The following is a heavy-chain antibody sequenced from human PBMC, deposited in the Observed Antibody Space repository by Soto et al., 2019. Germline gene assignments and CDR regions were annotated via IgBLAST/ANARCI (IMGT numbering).Heavy chain of an antibody. V-gene: IGHV4-59*01. J-gene: IGHJ4*02. Sequence: SETLSLTYIVSGGSISRYYWSWIRQPPGKGLEWIGYIYYSGSTNHNPSLKGRFTISRDNSKNTVYLQMNSLRVEDTAVYYCAKDNPRLPGHWGQGTLVTVSS. CDR1: GGSISRYY. CDR3: AKDNPRLPGH. CDR2: IYYSGST.